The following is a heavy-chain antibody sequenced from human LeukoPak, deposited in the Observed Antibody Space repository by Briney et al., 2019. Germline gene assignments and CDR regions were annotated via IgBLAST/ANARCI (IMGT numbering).Heavy chain of an antibody. D-gene: IGHD4-23*01. CDR3: ARDRTGGYFDY. J-gene: IGHJ4*02. Sequence: GGSLRLSCAASGFTFSSYWMNWARQAPGKGLEWVASINHNGNVSYYVDSVKGRFTISRDNAKNSLYLQMSSLRVEDTAVYYCARDRTGGYFDYWGQGTLVTVSS. CDR2: INHNGNVS. V-gene: IGHV3-7*03. CDR1: GFTFSSYW.